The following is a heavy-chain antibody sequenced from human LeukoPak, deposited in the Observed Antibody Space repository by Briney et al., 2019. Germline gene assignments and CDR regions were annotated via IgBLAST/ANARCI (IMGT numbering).Heavy chain of an antibody. CDR2: ISYDGGTK. Sequence: PGGSLRLSCAASGFSFSTYGMHWVRQAPGKGLEWVALISYDGGTKYYADSVKGRFTISRDNSKNTLYLQMNSLRAEDTAVYYCASGYYYFDYWGQGTLVTVSS. CDR3: ASGYYYFDY. V-gene: IGHV3-30*03. D-gene: IGHD5-18*01. J-gene: IGHJ4*02. CDR1: GFSFSTYG.